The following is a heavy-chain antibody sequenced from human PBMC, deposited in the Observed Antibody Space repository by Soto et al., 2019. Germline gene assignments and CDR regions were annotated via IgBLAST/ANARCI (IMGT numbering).Heavy chain of an antibody. CDR1: GCTFSSYA. CDR3: ARSTYYDFWSGYYIRAPEPRYYYYGMDV. D-gene: IGHD3-3*01. Sequence: SVKVSCKASGCTFSSYAISCVRQAPGQVLEWMGGIIPIFGTANYAQKFQGRVTITADESTSTAYMELSSLRSEDTAVYYCARSTYYDFWSGYYIRAPEPRYYYYGMDVWGQGTTVTVSS. CDR2: IIPIFGTA. V-gene: IGHV1-69*13. J-gene: IGHJ6*02.